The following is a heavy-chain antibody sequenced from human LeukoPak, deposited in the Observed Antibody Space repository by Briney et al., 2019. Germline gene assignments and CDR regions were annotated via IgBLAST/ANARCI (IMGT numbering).Heavy chain of an antibody. D-gene: IGHD6-19*01. CDR3: ARGVAGYFDY. Sequence: ASVTVSFTASGYTFTSYDINWVRQATGQGLEWMGWMNPNSGNTGYAQKFQGRVTMTRNTSIGTAYMELSSLRSEDTAVYYCARGVAGYFDYWGQGTLVTVSS. V-gene: IGHV1-8*01. CDR2: MNPNSGNT. CDR1: GYTFTSYD. J-gene: IGHJ4*02.